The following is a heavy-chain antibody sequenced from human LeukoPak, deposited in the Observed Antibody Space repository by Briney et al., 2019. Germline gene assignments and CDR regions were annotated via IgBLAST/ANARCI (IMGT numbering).Heavy chain of an antibody. CDR1: GFTFSDYY. D-gene: IGHD6-19*01. J-gene: IGHJ4*02. CDR2: IYSGGST. V-gene: IGHV3-53*01. Sequence: GGSLRLSCAASGFTFSDYYMSWIRQAPGKGLEWVSVIYSGGSTYYADSVKGRFTISRDNSKNTLFLQMNSPRAEDTAVYYCARIASGWYLDYWGQGTLVTVSS. CDR3: ARIASGWYLDY.